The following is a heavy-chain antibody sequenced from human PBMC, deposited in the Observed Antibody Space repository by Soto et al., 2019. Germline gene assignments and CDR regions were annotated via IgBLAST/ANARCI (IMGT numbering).Heavy chain of an antibody. V-gene: IGHV1-8*01. CDR1: GYTLTSYD. CDR3: ASGYCSGGSCLSYYYYMDV. J-gene: IGHJ6*03. CDR2: MNPNSGNT. D-gene: IGHD2-15*01. Sequence: GASVKVSCKASGYTLTSYDINWVRQATGQGLEWMGWMNPNSGNTGYAQKFQGRVTMTRNTSISTAYMELSSLRSEDTAVYYCASGYCSGGSCLSYYYYMDVWGKGTTVTVSS.